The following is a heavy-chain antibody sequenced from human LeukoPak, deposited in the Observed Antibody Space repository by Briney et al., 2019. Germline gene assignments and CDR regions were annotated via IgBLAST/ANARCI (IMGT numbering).Heavy chain of an antibody. V-gene: IGHV3-30*03. J-gene: IGHJ4*02. CDR1: GFTFSSYS. CDR3: ARDYRGYSYGYTDY. Sequence: GGSLRLSCAASGFTFSSYSMNWVRQAPGKGLEWVAVISYDGSNKYYADSVKGRFTISRDNSKNTLYLQMNSLRAEDTAVHYCARDYRGYSYGYTDYWGQGTLVTVSS. D-gene: IGHD5-18*01. CDR2: ISYDGSNK.